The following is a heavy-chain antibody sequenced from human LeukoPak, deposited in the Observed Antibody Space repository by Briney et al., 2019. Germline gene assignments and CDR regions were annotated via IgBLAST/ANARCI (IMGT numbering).Heavy chain of an antibody. CDR3: ARASGITMVRGVISY. CDR2: IKQDGSEK. CDR1: GFTFSNYW. Sequence: GGSLRLSCAASGFTFSNYWMSWVRQAPGKGLEWVANIKQDGSEKYYVDSVKGRFTISRDNAKNSLYLQMNSLRAEDTAVYYCARASGITMVRGVISYWGQGTLVTVSS. J-gene: IGHJ4*02. D-gene: IGHD3-10*01. V-gene: IGHV3-7*01.